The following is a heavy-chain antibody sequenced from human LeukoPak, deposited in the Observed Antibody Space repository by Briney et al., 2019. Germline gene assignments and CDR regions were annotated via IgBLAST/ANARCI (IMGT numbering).Heavy chain of an antibody. CDR1: GFIFSNYW. Sequence: GGSLRLSCAASGFIFSNYWMGWVRQAPGKRPEWVANMNKDGSEKYYADSVKGRFTISRDNARNSVYLQMNSLRVEDTAVYYCAKVGQQLATFDYWGQGTLVTVSS. D-gene: IGHD6-13*01. CDR2: MNKDGSEK. J-gene: IGHJ4*02. V-gene: IGHV3-7*01. CDR3: AKVGQQLATFDY.